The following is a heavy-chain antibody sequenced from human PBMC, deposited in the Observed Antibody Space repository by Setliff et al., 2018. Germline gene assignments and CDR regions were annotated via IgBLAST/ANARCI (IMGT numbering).Heavy chain of an antibody. D-gene: IGHD4-17*01. J-gene: IGHJ6*02. CDR2: INPSSGRT. CDR1: GYTFTSHY. CDR3: ARGDRGDYVWYYYGMDV. Sequence: GASVKVSCKASGYTFTSHYMHWVRQAPGLGLEWMGTINPSSGRTSYAQKFQGRVTMTRDTSTSTVYMDMSSLRSEDTAVYYCARGDRGDYVWYYYGMDVWGQGTTVTVS. V-gene: IGHV1-46*01.